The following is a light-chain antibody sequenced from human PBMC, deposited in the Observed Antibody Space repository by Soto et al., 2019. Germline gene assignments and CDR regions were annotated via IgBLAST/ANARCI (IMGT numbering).Light chain of an antibody. CDR2: GAS. CDR1: QSVSSSY. CDR3: QQYGSSPWT. J-gene: IGKJ1*01. V-gene: IGKV3-20*01. Sequence: EIVLTQSPGTLSLSPGERATLSCRASQSVSSSYLAWYQQKPGQAPRLLIYGASGRATGIPDRFSGSGSGTDFTLTISRXEPEDFAVYYCQQYGSSPWTFGQGTKVDIK.